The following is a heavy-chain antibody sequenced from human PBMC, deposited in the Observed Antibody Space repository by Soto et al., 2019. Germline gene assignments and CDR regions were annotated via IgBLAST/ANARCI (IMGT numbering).Heavy chain of an antibody. Sequence: GESLKISCAASGFTFSSYAMSWVRQAPGKGLEWVSAISGSGGSTYYADSVKGRFTISRDNSKNTLYLQMNSLRAEDTAVYYCAKSPPSTVTTYYFDYWGQGTLVTVSS. V-gene: IGHV3-23*01. CDR3: AKSPPSTVTTYYFDY. D-gene: IGHD4-4*01. J-gene: IGHJ4*02. CDR2: ISGSGGST. CDR1: GFTFSSYA.